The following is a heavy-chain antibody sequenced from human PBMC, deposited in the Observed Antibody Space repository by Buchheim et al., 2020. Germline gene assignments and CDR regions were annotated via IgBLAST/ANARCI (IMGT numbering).Heavy chain of an antibody. D-gene: IGHD3-9*01. CDR2: FYYSGST. CDR3: ARIDILTGSYYFDY. J-gene: IGHJ4*02. CDR1: GGSISSYY. Sequence: QVQLQESGPGLVKPSETLSLTCTVSGGSISSYYWSWIRQPPGKGLEWIGYFYYSGSTNYNPSLKSRVTISVDTSKNQFSLKLSSVTAADTAVYYWARIDILTGSYYFDYGGQGTL. V-gene: IGHV4-59*01.